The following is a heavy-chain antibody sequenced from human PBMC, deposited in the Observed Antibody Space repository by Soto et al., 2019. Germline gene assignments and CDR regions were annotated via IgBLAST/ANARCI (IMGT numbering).Heavy chain of an antibody. V-gene: IGHV1-2*06. Sequence: AAVTVSCKASRYTFTGYYIHWLRQAPGRGVQGVGRRKPDNRDTNYGQNCQGRATMTRDTSISTAYMELTRLKSGDPAVYYCASGGRCPEYYYDSSAYKDSFDVWGQGTMVTVSS. J-gene: IGHJ3*01. CDR1: RYTFTGYY. CDR3: ASGGRCPEYYYDSSAYKDSFDV. CDR2: RKPDNRDT. D-gene: IGHD3-22*01.